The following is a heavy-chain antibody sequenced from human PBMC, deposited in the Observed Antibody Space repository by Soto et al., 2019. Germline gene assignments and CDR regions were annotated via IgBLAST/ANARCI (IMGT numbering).Heavy chain of an antibody. CDR1: GFTFSSYA. J-gene: IGHJ3*02. CDR2: IRGSGYST. D-gene: IGHD5-18*01. CDR3: AKDFEYSYGYDAFHI. V-gene: IGHV3-23*01. Sequence: EVQLLESGGGLVQPGGSLRLSCAASGFTFSSYAMSWVRQAPGKGLEWVSAIRGSGYSTYYADSVKGRFTISRDNSENTLYLQMNSLRAEDTAVYYCAKDFEYSYGYDAFHIWGQGTMVTVSS.